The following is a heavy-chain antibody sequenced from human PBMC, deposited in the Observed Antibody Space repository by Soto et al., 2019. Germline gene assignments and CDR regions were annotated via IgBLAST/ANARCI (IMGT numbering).Heavy chain of an antibody. CDR1: GYTFTSYA. CDR3: AGRSRFGELTYSYYLDV. D-gene: IGHD3-10*01. Sequence: QVQLVQSGAEVKKPGASVKVSCKASGYTFTSYAMHWVRQAPGQRLEWMGWINAGNGNTKYSQKCQGRVTITRDTSASTAYMELSSLRSEDTAVYYCAGRSRFGELTYSYYLDVWGKGTTVTVSS. V-gene: IGHV1-3*01. J-gene: IGHJ6*03. CDR2: INAGNGNT.